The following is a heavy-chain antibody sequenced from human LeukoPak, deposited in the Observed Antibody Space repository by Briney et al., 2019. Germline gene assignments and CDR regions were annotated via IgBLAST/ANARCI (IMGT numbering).Heavy chain of an antibody. CDR1: GYPFSDFS. D-gene: IGHD2-8*01. CDR2: TNSGDSIT. V-gene: IGHV3-23*01. J-gene: IGHJ4*02. CDR3: AKQSYARSLGE. Sequence: PGGPLRLSCTTSGYPFSDFSMSWAPGSPGKGVECISTTNSGDSITDYAESVKGRFTISRDNSKNTLYLQMSSLRVEDTAMYYCAKQSYARSLGEGGPGTLVTVSS.